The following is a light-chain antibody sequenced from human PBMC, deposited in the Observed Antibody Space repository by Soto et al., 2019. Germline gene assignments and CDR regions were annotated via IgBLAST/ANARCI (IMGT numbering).Light chain of an antibody. Sequence: QSALNQPPSASGSPGQSVTISCTGTSSDVGAYNYVSWYQQHAGKAPKLVIYEVTKRPSGVPDRVSGSKSANTASLTVSGLQAEDEDDYYCSSCASSNTWVFGGGTKPPS. V-gene: IGLV2-8*01. CDR2: EVT. J-gene: IGLJ3*02. CDR3: SSCASSNTWV. CDR1: SSDVGAYNY.